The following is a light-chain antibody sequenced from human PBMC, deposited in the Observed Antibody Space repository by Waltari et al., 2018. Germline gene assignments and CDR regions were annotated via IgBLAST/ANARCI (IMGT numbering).Light chain of an antibody. CDR2: ENT. V-gene: IGLV1-51*02. Sequence: QSVLTQPPSVSAAPGQRVTISCSGGSSHLGNNYLSWYRQFPGPATQLLIYENTERPSGIPGRFSGSRSGTSATLDITGLQAGDEADYYCGTWDSSLSGAVFGGGTHLTVL. CDR3: GTWDSSLSGAV. J-gene: IGLJ7*01. CDR1: SSHLGNNY.